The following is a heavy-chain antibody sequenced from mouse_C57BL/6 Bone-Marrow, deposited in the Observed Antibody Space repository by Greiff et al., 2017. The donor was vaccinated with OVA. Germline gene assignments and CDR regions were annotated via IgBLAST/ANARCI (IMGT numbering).Heavy chain of an antibody. CDR2: ISNGGGST. CDR3: ARQDYYGSSPGVAMDY. V-gene: IGHV5-12*01. CDR1: GFTFSDYY. J-gene: IGHJ4*01. D-gene: IGHD1-1*01. Sequence: DVMLVESGGGLVQPGGSLKLSCAASGFTFSDYYMYWVRQTPEKRLEWVAYISNGGGSTYYPDTVKGRFTISRDNAKNTLYLQMSRLKSEDTAMYYCARQDYYGSSPGVAMDYWGQGTSVTVSS.